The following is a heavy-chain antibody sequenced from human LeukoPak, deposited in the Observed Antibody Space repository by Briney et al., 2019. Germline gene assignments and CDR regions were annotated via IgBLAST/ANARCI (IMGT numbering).Heavy chain of an antibody. D-gene: IGHD6-19*01. CDR3: AREYSSGNDY. CDR1: GLTLDEYG. Sequence: PGGSLRLSCAASGLTLDEYGMSWVRQAPGKGLEWVSSISSSSSYIYYADSVKGRFTISRDNAKNSLYLQMNSLRAEDTAVYYCAREYSSGNDYWGQGTLVTVSS. V-gene: IGHV3-21*01. J-gene: IGHJ4*02. CDR2: ISSSSSYI.